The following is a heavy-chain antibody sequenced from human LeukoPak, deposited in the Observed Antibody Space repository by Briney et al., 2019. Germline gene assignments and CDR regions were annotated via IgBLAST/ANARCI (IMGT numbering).Heavy chain of an antibody. D-gene: IGHD2-21*01. CDR2: IRPDGSSA. J-gene: IGHJ4*02. Sequence: PGGSLRLSCGASGFTFSSYWMHRVRQAPGQGLVWVSRIRPDGSSALYADSVKGRFTISRDNAKNTLYLQMNSLRGDDTAVYYCARVRVYSRCHLDYWGQGTLVTVSS. V-gene: IGHV3-74*01. CDR1: GFTFSSYW. CDR3: ARVRVYSRCHLDY.